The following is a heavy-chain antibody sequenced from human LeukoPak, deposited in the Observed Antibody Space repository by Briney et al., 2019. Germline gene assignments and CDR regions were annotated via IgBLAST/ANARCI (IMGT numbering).Heavy chain of an antibody. Sequence: PSETLSLTCTVSGGSISSGYLWGWIRQPPGKGLEWIGSTYHGGTTYSNPSLKSRVIISEDTSKNQFSLKLSSVTAADTAVYYCARGSGDWTYYFDYWGQGTLVTVSS. J-gene: IGHJ4*02. D-gene: IGHD2-21*02. CDR3: ARGSGDWTYYFDY. CDR2: TYHGGTT. V-gene: IGHV4-38-2*02. CDR1: GGSISSGYL.